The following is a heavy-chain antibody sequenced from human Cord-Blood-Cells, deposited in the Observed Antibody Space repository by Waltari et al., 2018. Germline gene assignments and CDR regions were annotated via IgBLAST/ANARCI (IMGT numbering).Heavy chain of an antibody. CDR1: GGSLSSGDYY. V-gene: IGHV4-30-4*08. Sequence: QVQLQESGPGLVKPSQTLSLTCTVSGGSLSSGDYYWSWIRQPPGKGLEWIGYSYYSGSTCYNPSLKSRVTIAVDTSKNQFSLKLSSVTAADTAVYYCARVEELGNLGYWGQGTLVTVAS. D-gene: IGHD7-27*01. J-gene: IGHJ4*02. CDR2: SYYSGST. CDR3: ARVEELGNLGY.